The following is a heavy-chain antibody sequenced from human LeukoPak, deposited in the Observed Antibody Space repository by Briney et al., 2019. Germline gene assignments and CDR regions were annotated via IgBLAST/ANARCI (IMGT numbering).Heavy chain of an antibody. CDR2: INPNSGNT. D-gene: IGHD6-6*01. Sequence: ASVKVSCKASGYTFTGYYMHWVRQAPGQGLEWMGWINPNSGNTGYAQKFQGRVTMTRNTSISTAYMELSSLRSEDTAVYYCARGPVVDDYWGQGTLVTVSS. CDR3: ARGPVVDDY. CDR1: GYTFTGYY. V-gene: IGHV1-8*02. J-gene: IGHJ4*02.